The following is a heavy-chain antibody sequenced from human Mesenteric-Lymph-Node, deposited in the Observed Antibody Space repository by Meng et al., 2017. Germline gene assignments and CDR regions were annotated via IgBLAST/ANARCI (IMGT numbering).Heavy chain of an antibody. D-gene: IGHD4-23*01. CDR1: GFTFSSYA. CDR3: AKRQTTVVSLYYYYGMDV. V-gene: IGHV3-23*01. Sequence: LSLTCAASGFTFSSYAMSWVRQAPGKGLEWVSAISGSGGSTYYADSVKGRFTISRDNSKNTLYLQMNSLRAEDTAVYYCAKRQTTVVSLYYYYGMDVWGQGTTVTVSS. J-gene: IGHJ6*02. CDR2: ISGSGGST.